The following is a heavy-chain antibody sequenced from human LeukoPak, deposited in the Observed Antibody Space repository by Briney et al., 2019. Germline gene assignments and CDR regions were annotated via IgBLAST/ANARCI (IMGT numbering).Heavy chain of an antibody. CDR1: GYTFTSYG. Sequence: ASVKVSCKASGYTFTSYGISWVRQAPGQGLEWMGWISAYNGNTNYAQKLQGRVTMTRDTSTSTVYMELSSLRSEDTAVYYCARGEDLFEFDYWGQGTLVTVSS. J-gene: IGHJ4*02. CDR3: ARGEDLFEFDY. CDR2: ISAYNGNT. V-gene: IGHV1-18*01.